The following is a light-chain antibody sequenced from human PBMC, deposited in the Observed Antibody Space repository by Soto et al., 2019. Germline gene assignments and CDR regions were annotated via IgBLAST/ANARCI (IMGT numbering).Light chain of an antibody. CDR1: QSVSSS. CDR2: DAS. CDR3: QQRSNWPLT. J-gene: IGKJ3*01. Sequence: EIVMTQSPATLSVSPGERVTLSCRASQSVSSSVDWYQQKPGQAPRLLIYDASNRATGIPARFSGGGSGTDFTLTISSLEPEDFAVYYCQQRSNWPLTFGPGTKVDIK. V-gene: IGKV3-11*01.